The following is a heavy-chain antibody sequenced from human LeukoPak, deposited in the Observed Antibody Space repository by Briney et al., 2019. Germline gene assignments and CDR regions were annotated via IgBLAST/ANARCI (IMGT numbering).Heavy chain of an antibody. V-gene: IGHV1-2*02. CDR3: VREYYDSSGIKYAFDI. CDR2: IDPDSGGT. D-gene: IGHD3-22*01. J-gene: IGHJ3*02. CDR1: GYAFTDYY. Sequence: ASVEVSCKAPGYAFTDYYIHWVRQAPGQGLEWMGCIDPDSGGTKYGQKFQGRVTMTRDTSINTAYMELNRLRSDDTAVYYCVREYYDSSGIKYAFDIWGQGTMVTVSS.